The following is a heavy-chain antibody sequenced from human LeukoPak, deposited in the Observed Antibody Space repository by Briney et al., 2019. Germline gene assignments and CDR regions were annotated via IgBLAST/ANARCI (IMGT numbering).Heavy chain of an antibody. CDR3: ARVVPGYCSSTSCYDVDAFDI. J-gene: IGHJ3*02. CDR1: GGSISSNKYY. V-gene: IGHV4-39*07. D-gene: IGHD2-2*01. CDR2: IYYSGST. Sequence: ETSETLSLTCTVSGGSISSNKYYWGWIRQPPGKGLEWIGSIYYSGSTYYNPSLKSRVTISLDTSKNQFSLKLSSVTAADTAVYYCARVVPGYCSSTSCYDVDAFDIWGQGTMVTVSS.